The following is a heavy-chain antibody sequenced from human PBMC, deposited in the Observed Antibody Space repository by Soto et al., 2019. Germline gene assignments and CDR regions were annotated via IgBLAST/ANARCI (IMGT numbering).Heavy chain of an antibody. D-gene: IGHD3-9*01. CDR3: AQGTGPYFYYYGMDV. CDR2: IIPIFGTA. V-gene: IGHV1-69*06. CDR1: GGAFSSYS. J-gene: IGHJ6*01. Sequence: SVKVSCTASGGAFSSYSVSWVPQSPGQGLEWMGGIIPIFGTANYAQKFQGRVTITADKSTSTAYMELSSLRSEDTAVYYCAQGTGPYFYYYGMDVWVQRSTVTGS.